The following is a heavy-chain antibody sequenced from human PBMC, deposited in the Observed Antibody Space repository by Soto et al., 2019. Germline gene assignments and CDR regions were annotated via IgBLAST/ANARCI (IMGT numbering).Heavy chain of an antibody. V-gene: IGHV3-30-3*01. D-gene: IGHD3-16*01. CDR2: ISYDGSNK. CDR3: AKVGPFMDY. CDR1: GFTFSSYA. J-gene: IGHJ4*02. Sequence: GGSLRLSCAASGFTFSSYAIYWVRQAPGKGLEWVAVISYDGSNKYYADSVKGRFTISRDNSKNTLYLQMNSLRVEDTAVYYCAKVGPFMDYWGQGTLVTVS.